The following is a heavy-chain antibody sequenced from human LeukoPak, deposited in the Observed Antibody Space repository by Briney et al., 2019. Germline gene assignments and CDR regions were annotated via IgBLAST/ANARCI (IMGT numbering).Heavy chain of an antibody. V-gene: IGHV3-23*01. Sequence: GGSLRLSCAASGFTFSSYAMSWVRQAPGKGLEWVSAISGSGGSTYYADSVKGRFTISRDNSENTLYLQLNSLRAEDTALYYCAKTYADATFDYWGQGNLVTVSS. CDR1: GFTFSSYA. CDR2: ISGSGGST. CDR3: AKTYADATFDY. J-gene: IGHJ4*02. D-gene: IGHD4-17*01.